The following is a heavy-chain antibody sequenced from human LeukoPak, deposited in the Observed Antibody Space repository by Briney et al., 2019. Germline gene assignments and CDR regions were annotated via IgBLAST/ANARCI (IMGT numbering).Heavy chain of an antibody. J-gene: IGHJ4*02. D-gene: IGHD6-19*01. CDR1: GVSISSSNSY. CDR3: ARVWGSSGWYDY. CDR2: IYYSGST. V-gene: IGHV4-39*07. Sequence: PSETLSLTCTVSGVSISSSNSYWGWIRQPPGKGLEWIGSIYYSGSTYYNPSLKSRVTISVDTSKNQFSLKLSSVTAADTAVYYCARVWGSSGWYDYWGQGTLVTASS.